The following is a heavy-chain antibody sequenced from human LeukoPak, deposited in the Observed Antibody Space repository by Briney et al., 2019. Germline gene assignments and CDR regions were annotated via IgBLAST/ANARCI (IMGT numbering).Heavy chain of an antibody. D-gene: IGHD2-15*01. CDR2: MSYDGSNK. Sequence: GGSLRLSCAASGFTFNSYGIHWVRQAPGKGLEWVAVMSYDGSNKYYADSVKGRFTISRDNSKNTLYLQMNSLRTEDTAVYYCAKGASSGGRLLRAFDIWGQGTMVTVSS. J-gene: IGHJ3*02. V-gene: IGHV3-30*18. CDR1: GFTFNSYG. CDR3: AKGASSGGRLLRAFDI.